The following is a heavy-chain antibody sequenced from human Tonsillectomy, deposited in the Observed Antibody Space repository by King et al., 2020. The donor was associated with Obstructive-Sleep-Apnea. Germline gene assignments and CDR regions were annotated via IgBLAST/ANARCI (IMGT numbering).Heavy chain of an antibody. CDR3: ARDRRYDFWSGYYM. CDR1: GFTFSSYA. J-gene: IGHJ4*02. CDR2: ISYDGSNK. V-gene: IGHV3-30*04. D-gene: IGHD3-3*01. Sequence: VQLVESGGGVVQPGRSLRLACAASGFTFSSYAMHWVRPAPGKGLEWGAVISYDGSNKYYADSVKGRFTISRDNSKNTLYLQMNSLRAEDTAVYYCARDRRYDFWSGYYMWGQGTLVTVSS.